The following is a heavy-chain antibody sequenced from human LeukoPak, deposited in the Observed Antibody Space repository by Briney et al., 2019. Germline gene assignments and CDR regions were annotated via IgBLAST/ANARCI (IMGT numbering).Heavy chain of an antibody. Sequence: SETLSLTCTVSGGSISTYYWSWIRQSPGKGLEWMGYIYYSGSTNYNPSLKSRVTISVDTSKNQFSLKLSSVTAADTAVYYCARHETYYYGMDVWGQGTTVTVSS. CDR1: GGSISTYY. V-gene: IGHV4-59*08. CDR2: IYYSGST. CDR3: ARHETYYYGMDV. J-gene: IGHJ6*02.